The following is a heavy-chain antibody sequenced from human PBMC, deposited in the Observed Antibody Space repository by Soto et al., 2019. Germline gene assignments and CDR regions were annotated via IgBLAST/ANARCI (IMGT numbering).Heavy chain of an antibody. CDR3: ARDRKSTVTTSPDYYYYGMDV. D-gene: IGHD4-17*01. CDR1: GFTFSSYA. Sequence: QVQLVESGGGVVQPGRSLRLSCAASGFTFSSYAMHWVRQAPGKGLEWVAVISYDGSNKYYADSVKGRFTISRDNSKNTLYLQMNSLRAEDTAVYYCARDRKSTVTTSPDYYYYGMDVW. V-gene: IGHV3-30-3*01. J-gene: IGHJ6*01. CDR2: ISYDGSNK.